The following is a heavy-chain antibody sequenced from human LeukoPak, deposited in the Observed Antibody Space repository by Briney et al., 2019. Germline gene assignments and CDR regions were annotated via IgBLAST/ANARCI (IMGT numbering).Heavy chain of an antibody. CDR3: ARTKLYCSGGSCYSSLDY. CDR1: GGSISNYY. V-gene: IGHV4-59*01. CDR2: ISYSGST. D-gene: IGHD2-15*01. J-gene: IGHJ4*02. Sequence: SETLSLTCTVSGGSISNYYWSWIRQPPGKGLEWIVYISYSGSTISNPSLKSRVTISVDTSKNQFSLKLTSVTAADTALYYCARTKLYCSGGSCYSSLDYWGQGTLVSVSS.